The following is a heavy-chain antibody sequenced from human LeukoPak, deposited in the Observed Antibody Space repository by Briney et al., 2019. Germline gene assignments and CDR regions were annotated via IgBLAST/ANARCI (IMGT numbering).Heavy chain of an antibody. D-gene: IGHD2-2*01. CDR1: DGSITGYY. CDR3: ARLASSSGKYYCDY. CDR2: TYYSGNT. J-gene: IGHJ4*02. Sequence: SETLSLTCTVSDGSITGYYWSWIRQPPGKGLEWIGYTYYSGNTNYNPSLKSRVTMSVDTSRNQFSLKLSSVTAADTSVYSCARLASSSGKYYCDYWGQGTLVTVSS. V-gene: IGHV4-59*08.